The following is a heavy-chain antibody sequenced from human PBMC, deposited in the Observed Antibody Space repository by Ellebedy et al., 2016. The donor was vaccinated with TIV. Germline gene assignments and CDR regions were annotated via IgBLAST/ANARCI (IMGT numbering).Heavy chain of an antibody. Sequence: GESLKISXAASGFTFSSYGMHWVRQAPGKGLEWVAVISYDGSNKYYADSVKGRFTISRDNSKNTLYLQMNSLRAEDTAVYYCASQWDYGMDVWGQGTTVTVSS. V-gene: IGHV3-30*03. D-gene: IGHD1-26*01. CDR3: ASQWDYGMDV. CDR1: GFTFSSYG. CDR2: ISYDGSNK. J-gene: IGHJ6*02.